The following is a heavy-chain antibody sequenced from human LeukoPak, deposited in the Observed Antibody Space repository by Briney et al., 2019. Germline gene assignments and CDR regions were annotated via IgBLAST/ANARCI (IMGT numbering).Heavy chain of an antibody. D-gene: IGHD2-21*01. CDR2: ISYDGSNK. V-gene: IGHV3-30*18. Sequence: GRSLRLSCAASGFTFSSYGMHWVRQAPGKGLEWVAVISYDGSNKYYADSVKGRFTISRDNSKNTLYLQMNSLRAEDTAVYYCANSHSVLFATFDYWGQGTLVTVSS. J-gene: IGHJ4*02. CDR1: GFTFSSYG. CDR3: ANSHSVLFATFDY.